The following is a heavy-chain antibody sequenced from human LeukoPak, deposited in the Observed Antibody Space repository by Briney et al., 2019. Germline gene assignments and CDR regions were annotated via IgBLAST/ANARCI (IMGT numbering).Heavy chain of an antibody. J-gene: IGHJ4*02. V-gene: IGHV4-4*02. CDR3: ARVGQLVHLTVCDY. D-gene: IGHD6-13*01. CDR1: GGSISSSSW. Sequence: SGTLSLTCAVSGGSISSSSWWSWVRQPPGKGLEWIGEVYHSGSPNYNPSFRGRVTISVDKSKNQFSLNLGSLTAADTAVYYCARVGQLVHLTVCDYWGQGTLVTVSS. CDR2: VYHSGSP.